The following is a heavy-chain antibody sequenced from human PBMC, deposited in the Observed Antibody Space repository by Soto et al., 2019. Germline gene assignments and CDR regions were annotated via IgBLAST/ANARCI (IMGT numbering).Heavy chain of an antibody. CDR2: IKSRSDGGTT. Sequence: DVQLVESGGGLVKPGESLRLSCAASGFTFSYSWMNWVRQAPGKGLEWIGRIKSRSDGGTTDYAASVKGRFTISRDDSENMLYVHMGNLKTEDTAVYYCTTDGGDFWEYFYGMDVWGQGTTVTVSS. D-gene: IGHD2-21*02. V-gene: IGHV3-15*07. J-gene: IGHJ6*02. CDR3: TTDGGDFWEYFYGMDV. CDR1: GFTFSYSW.